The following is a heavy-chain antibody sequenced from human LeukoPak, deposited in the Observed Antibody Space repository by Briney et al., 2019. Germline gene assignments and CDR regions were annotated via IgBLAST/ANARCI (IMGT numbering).Heavy chain of an antibody. CDR3: AREGRRDLVNSMFDS. CDR1: GYSISTGYY. D-gene: IGHD5-24*01. Sequence: SETLSLTCTVSGYSISTGYYWGWIRQPPGKGLEWIGSIYHSRSTTYNPSPKSRGAISVDTSKNQLFLQLTSATAADTAADYCAREGRRDLVNSMFDSWGQGTLVSVSS. J-gene: IGHJ5*01. V-gene: IGHV4-38-2*02. CDR2: IYHSRST.